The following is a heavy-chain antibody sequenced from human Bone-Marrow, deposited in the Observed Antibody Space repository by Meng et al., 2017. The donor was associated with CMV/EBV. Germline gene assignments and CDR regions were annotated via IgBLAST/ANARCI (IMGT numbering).Heavy chain of an antibody. V-gene: IGHV1-2*02. J-gene: IGHJ4*02. CDR3: AKDGTFAY. Sequence: ASVKVSCKASGYTFTNYGISWVRQAPGQRPEWMGWINLNSGDTIYAPRFQDRVTMTGDTSISTAYMELSGLTSDDTAIYYCAKDGTFAYWGQGALVTVSS. D-gene: IGHD1-26*01. CDR1: GYTFTNYG. CDR2: INLNSGDT.